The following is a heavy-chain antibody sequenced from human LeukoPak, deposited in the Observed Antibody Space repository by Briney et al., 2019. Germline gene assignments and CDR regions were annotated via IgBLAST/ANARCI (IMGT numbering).Heavy chain of an antibody. CDR3: ARTQINMIRGVIITGYMDV. Sequence: PSETLSLTCAVYGGSFSGYYWSWIRQPAGKGLEWIGRMSTSESTKYNPSLKSRVTISVDTSKNQFSLNLTSVTAADTAVYFCARTQINMIRGVIITGYMDVWGKGTTVTISS. D-gene: IGHD3-10*01. CDR1: GGSFSGYY. J-gene: IGHJ6*03. CDR2: MSTSEST. V-gene: IGHV4-59*10.